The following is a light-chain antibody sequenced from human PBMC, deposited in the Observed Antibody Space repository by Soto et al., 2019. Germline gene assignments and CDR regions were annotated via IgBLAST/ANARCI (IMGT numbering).Light chain of an antibody. Sequence: QSVLTQPPSVSGAPGQRVTIACTGSSSNIGAGYNVHWYQQLPGTAPKLLIYGNSNRPSGVPDRFSGSKSGTSASLAITGLQLEDEADYYCQSYDSSLSGWVFGGGTQLTVL. CDR2: GNS. J-gene: IGLJ3*02. CDR3: QSYDSSLSGWV. V-gene: IGLV1-40*01. CDR1: SSNIGAGYN.